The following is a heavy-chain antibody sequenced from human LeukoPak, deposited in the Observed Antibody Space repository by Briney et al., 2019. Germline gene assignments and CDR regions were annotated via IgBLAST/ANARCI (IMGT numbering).Heavy chain of an antibody. CDR1: DGSISTYY. V-gene: IGHV4-59*01. CDR2: IYYSGNT. D-gene: IGHD6-13*01. J-gene: IGHJ2*01. CDR3: ARMITAAGAEYFDL. Sequence: SETLSLTCTVSDGSISTYYWNWIRQPPGKGLEWIGFIYYSGNTNYNPSLKSRVTMSIDTSKNQYSLKLSSVTAADTAVYFCARMITAAGAEYFDLWGRGTLVTVSS.